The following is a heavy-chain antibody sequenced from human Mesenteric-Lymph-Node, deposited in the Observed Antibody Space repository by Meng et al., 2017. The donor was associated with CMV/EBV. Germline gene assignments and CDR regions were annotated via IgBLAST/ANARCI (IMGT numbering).Heavy chain of an antibody. CDR1: TFTRYA. CDR2: INTNTGNP. D-gene: IGHD3-10*01. J-gene: IGHJ4*02. V-gene: IGHV7-4-1*02. CDR3: ARALRGAYYGSGSYISGY. Sequence: TFTRYAMNWVRQAPGQGLEWMGWINTNTGNPTYAQGFTGRFVFSLDTSVSTAYLQISSLKAEDTAVYYCARALRGAYYGSGSYISGYWGQGTLVTVSS.